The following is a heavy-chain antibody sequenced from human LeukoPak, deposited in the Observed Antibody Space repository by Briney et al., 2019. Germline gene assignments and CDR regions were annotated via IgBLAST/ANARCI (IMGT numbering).Heavy chain of an antibody. V-gene: IGHV3-66*02. CDR3: AREDTGDLAFDY. D-gene: IGHD1-1*01. J-gene: IGHJ4*02. CDR1: GFTVSSHY. Sequence: GGSLRLSCAASGFTVSSHYMTWVRQAPGRGLEWVSVIYWDGKTYYADSVKGRFTISRDNSKNTLYLQMNSLKTEDTAVYYCAREDTGDLAFDYWGQGTLVTVSS. CDR2: IYWDGKT.